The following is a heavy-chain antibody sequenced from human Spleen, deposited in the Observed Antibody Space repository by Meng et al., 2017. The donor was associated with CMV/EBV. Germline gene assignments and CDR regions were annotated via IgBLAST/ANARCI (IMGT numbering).Heavy chain of an antibody. CDR1: GFTFSSYG. D-gene: IGHD3-22*01. Sequence: GGSLRLSCAAFGFTFSSYGMHWVRLAPGKGLEWVTFINYDGSEKYYADSVKGRFAVSRDNSKNTLSVQMKSLRAEDTAIYYCAKSLSSGFPNGFNPWGQGTLNTVSS. V-gene: IGHV3-30*02. CDR3: AKSLSSGFPNGFNP. J-gene: IGHJ5*02. CDR2: INYDGSEK.